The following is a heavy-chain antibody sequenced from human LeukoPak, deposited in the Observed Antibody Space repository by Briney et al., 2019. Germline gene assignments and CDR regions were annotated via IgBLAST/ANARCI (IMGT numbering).Heavy chain of an antibody. J-gene: IGHJ4*02. V-gene: IGHV3-23*01. CDR1: GFIFKNYP. Sequence: GGSLRLSCAASGFIFKNYPMTWVRQDPGKGLEWVSAIRPSDGSTFYADSVMGRFTISRDSSKNTLYLQMNNLRVEDTALYYCAKLTSGWFEDFWGQGTLVTVSS. CDR2: IRPSDGST. CDR3: AKLTSGWFEDF. D-gene: IGHD6-19*01.